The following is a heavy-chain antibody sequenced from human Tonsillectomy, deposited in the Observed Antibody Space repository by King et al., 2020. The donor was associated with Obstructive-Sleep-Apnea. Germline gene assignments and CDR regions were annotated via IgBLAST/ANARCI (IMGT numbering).Heavy chain of an antibody. D-gene: IGHD3-22*01. CDR1: GFTFSDYY. J-gene: IGHJ4*02. Sequence: VQLVESGGGLVKPGGSLRLSCAASGFTFSDYYMNWVRQAPGKGLQWVSSISSSSSSIYYTDSVKGRFTISRDNAKNSLYLQRNSLRVEDTAVYYCARDGYYYDSSGSYYFDYWGQGTLVTVSS. V-gene: IGHV3-21*01. CDR3: ARDGYYYDSSGSYYFDY. CDR2: ISSSSSSI.